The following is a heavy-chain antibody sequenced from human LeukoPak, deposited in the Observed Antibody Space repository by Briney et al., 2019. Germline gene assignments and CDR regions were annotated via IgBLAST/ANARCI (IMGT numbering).Heavy chain of an antibody. CDR3: ARRNPQYDYVWEMDY. CDR2: IYYSGST. J-gene: IGHJ4*02. D-gene: IGHD3-16*01. V-gene: IGHV4-59*01. CDR1: GGSISSYY. Sequence: SETLSLTCTVSGGSISSYYWSWIRQPPGKGLEWIGYIYYSGSTNYNPSLKSRVTISVDTSKNQFSLKLSSVTAADTAVYDCARRNPQYDYVWEMDYWGQGTLVTVSS.